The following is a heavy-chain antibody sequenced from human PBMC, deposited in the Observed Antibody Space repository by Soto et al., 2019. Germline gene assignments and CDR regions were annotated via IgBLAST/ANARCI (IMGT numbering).Heavy chain of an antibody. CDR1: GFSLTTTRMG. J-gene: IGHJ4*02. Sequence: QITLKESGPPLVRPAQPLTLTCAFSGFSLTTTRMGVAWIRQPPGKALEWLALIYWDDDKRYSPSLKNRLTVSKDTSTNRVVLTITNISPDDTGTYFCARAGDFDLLSFDRWGPGTLVTVSS. D-gene: IGHD2-15*01. CDR2: IYWDDDK. V-gene: IGHV2-5*02. CDR3: ARAGDFDLLSFDR.